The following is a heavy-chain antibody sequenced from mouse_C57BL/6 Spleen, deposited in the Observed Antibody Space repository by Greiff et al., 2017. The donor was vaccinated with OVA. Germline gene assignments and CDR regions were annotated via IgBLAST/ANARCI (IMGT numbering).Heavy chain of an antibody. V-gene: IGHV1-84*01. J-gene: IGHJ4*01. CDR1: GYTFTAYY. Sequence: QVQLQQSGPELVKPGASVRISCKASGYTFTAYYINWVKQRPGQGLEWIGWIYPGSGNTKYNEKFKGKATLTVDTSASTAYMQPSSLTSEDSAVYFCARSTVVAHDSYYYAMDYWGQGTSVTVSS. CDR2: IYPGSGNT. CDR3: ARSTVVAHDSYYYAMDY. D-gene: IGHD1-1*01.